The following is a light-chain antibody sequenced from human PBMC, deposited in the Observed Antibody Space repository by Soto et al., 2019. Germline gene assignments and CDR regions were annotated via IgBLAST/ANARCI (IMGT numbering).Light chain of an antibody. V-gene: IGLV2-8*01. J-gene: IGLJ2*01. CDR3: SSYAGSNSVV. CDR2: EVT. CDR1: SSDVGDYNF. Sequence: QSALTQPPSASGSPGQSVTISCTGTSSDVGDYNFVSWYQQHPGKAPKLMIYEVTERPSGVPDRFSGSKSGNTASLTVSGLQAEDEADYCCSSYAGSNSVVFGAGTKVTVL.